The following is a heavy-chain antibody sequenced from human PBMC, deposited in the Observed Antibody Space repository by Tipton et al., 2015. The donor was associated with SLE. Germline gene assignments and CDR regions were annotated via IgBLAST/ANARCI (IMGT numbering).Heavy chain of an antibody. CDR2: ISYDGSNK. CDR1: GFTFSSYT. V-gene: IGHV3-30-3*01. Sequence: SLRLSCAASGFTFSSYTMHWVRQAPGKGLEWVAVISYDGSNKYYADSVRGRFTLSRDNSKNTLYLQMNSLRAEDTAVYYCARGEGYLDYWGQGTLVTVSS. CDR3: ARGEGYLDY. J-gene: IGHJ4*02. D-gene: IGHD5-18*01.